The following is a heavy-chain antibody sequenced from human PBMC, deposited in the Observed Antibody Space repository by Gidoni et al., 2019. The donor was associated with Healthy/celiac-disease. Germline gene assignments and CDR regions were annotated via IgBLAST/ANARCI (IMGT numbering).Heavy chain of an antibody. CDR1: GFTFSSYS. Sequence: EVQLVESGGGLVKPGGSLRLSCAASGFTFSSYSMNWVRQAPGKGLEWVSSISSSSSYIYYADSVKGRFTISRDNAKNSLYLQMNSLRAEDTAVYYCARGLNTAMELGIDYWGQGTLVTVSS. J-gene: IGHJ4*02. CDR2: ISSSSSYI. CDR3: ARGLNTAMELGIDY. V-gene: IGHV3-21*01. D-gene: IGHD5-18*01.